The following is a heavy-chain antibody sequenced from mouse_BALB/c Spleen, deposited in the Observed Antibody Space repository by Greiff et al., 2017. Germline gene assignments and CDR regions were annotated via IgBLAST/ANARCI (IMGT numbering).Heavy chain of an antibody. J-gene: IGHJ4*01. Sequence: EVKLVESGPSLVKPSQTLSLTCSVTGDSITSGYWNWIRKFPGNKLEYMGYISYSGSTYYNPSLKSRISITRDTSKNQYYLQLNSVTTEDTATYYCARGDYYGSSYYAMDYWGQGTSVTVSS. CDR3: ARGDYYGSSYYAMDY. D-gene: IGHD1-1*01. V-gene: IGHV3-8*02. CDR2: ISYSGST. CDR1: GDSITSGY.